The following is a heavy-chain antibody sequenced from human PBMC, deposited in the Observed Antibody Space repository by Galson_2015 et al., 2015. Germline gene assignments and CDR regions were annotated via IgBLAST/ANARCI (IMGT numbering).Heavy chain of an antibody. Sequence: SLRLSCAASGFTFSSYWMTWVRQAPGKGLEWVASIKQDGSAKNYVDSVKGRFTISRDNAKNSLYVQMSSLRAEDSALYYCARVGLAVYGDPFDIWGQGTVVTVSS. CDR3: ARVGLAVYGDPFDI. D-gene: IGHD2-8*02. CDR2: IKQDGSAK. CDR1: GFTFSSYW. J-gene: IGHJ3*02. V-gene: IGHV3-7*01.